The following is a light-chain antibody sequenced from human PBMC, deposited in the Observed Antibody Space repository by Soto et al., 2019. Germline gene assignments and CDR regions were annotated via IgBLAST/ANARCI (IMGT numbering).Light chain of an antibody. CDR2: GAS. Sequence: EIVLTQSPGTLSLSPGERATLSCRASQSVSNSYLAWYQQKPGRAPRLLIYGASNRATGIPDSFSGSGSGTDFTLTISRLEPEDFAVYFCQQYGNIPLTFGGGTKVEIK. V-gene: IGKV3-20*01. CDR1: QSVSNSY. J-gene: IGKJ4*01. CDR3: QQYGNIPLT.